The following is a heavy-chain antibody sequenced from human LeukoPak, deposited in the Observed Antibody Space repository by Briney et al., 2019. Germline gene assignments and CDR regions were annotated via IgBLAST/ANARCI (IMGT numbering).Heavy chain of an antibody. D-gene: IGHD5-12*01. J-gene: IGHJ6*02. CDR3: AKEMGDIVATINYYGMDA. V-gene: IGHV3-30*18. CDR1: GVTFSSYG. CDR2: IAYDSSNK. Sequence: PVRSLRLSCAASGVTFSSYGMNWVRQAPGPGLEGLGGIAYDSSNKDYAETFKSRLTISRDKSKNTLYLQMNSLRAEDTAVYYCAKEMGDIVATINYYGMDAWGQGTTVTVSS.